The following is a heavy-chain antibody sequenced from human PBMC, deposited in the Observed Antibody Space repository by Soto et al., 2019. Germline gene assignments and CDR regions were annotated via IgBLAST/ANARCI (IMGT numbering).Heavy chain of an antibody. Sequence: ETLSLTCAVYGGSFSGYYWSWIRQPPGKGLEWIGEINHSGSTNYNPSLKSRVTISVDTSKNQFSLKLSSVTAADTAVYYCARGEYDSSGYGLLGFDYWGQGTLVTVSS. CDR3: ARGEYDSSGYGLLGFDY. J-gene: IGHJ4*02. CDR2: INHSGST. D-gene: IGHD3-22*01. CDR1: GGSFSGYY. V-gene: IGHV4-34*01.